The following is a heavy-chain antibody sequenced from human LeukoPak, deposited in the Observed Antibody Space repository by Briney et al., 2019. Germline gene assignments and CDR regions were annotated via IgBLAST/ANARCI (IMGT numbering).Heavy chain of an antibody. V-gene: IGHV3-30*03. CDR2: KSFDGTNE. D-gene: IGHD5-18*01. J-gene: IGHJ5*02. Sequence: GGSLRLSCTASGFTFSDYAMHWVRQAPGKGLEWVAVKSFDGTNEDSTDSVQGRFIVSRDNSKNTLYLQMNNLRVEDTAVYYCARGEYNYGRDWFDPWGQGTLVTVSS. CDR3: ARGEYNYGRDWFDP. CDR1: GFTFSDYA.